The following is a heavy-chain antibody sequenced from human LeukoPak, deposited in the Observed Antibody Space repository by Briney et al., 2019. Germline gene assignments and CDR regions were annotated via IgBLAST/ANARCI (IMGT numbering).Heavy chain of an antibody. J-gene: IGHJ4*02. Sequence: GASVKVSCKASGGTFSSYAISWVRQAPRQGLEWMGGIIPIFGTANYAQKFQGRVTVTANESTSTAYMELRSLRSDDTAVYYCARLRLGELSTGFDYWGQGTLVTVSS. CDR3: ARLRLGELSTGFDY. CDR1: GGTFSSYA. CDR2: IIPIFGTA. V-gene: IGHV1-69*01. D-gene: IGHD3-16*02.